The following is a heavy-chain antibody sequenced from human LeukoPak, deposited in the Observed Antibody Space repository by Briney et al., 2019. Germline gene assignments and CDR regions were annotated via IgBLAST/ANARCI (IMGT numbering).Heavy chain of an antibody. J-gene: IGHJ6*02. D-gene: IGHD3-9*01. CDR1: GFTFSSYG. CDR2: ISYDGSNK. Sequence: GRSLRLSCAASGFTFSSYGMHWVRQAPGKGLEWVAVISYDGSNKYYADSVKGRFTISRDNSKNTLYLRMNTLRVEDTAVYYCTRDLMDYDVSTGLHHYYMDVWGQGTTVTVSS. V-gene: IGHV3-30*03. CDR3: TRDLMDYDVSTGLHHYYMDV.